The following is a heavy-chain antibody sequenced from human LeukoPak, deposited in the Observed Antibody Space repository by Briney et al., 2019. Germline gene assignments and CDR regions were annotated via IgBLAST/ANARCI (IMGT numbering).Heavy chain of an antibody. V-gene: IGHV3-23*01. CDR1: GFTFSSYA. D-gene: IGHD3-22*01. CDR2: ISGSGGST. Sequence: GGSLRLSCAASGFTFSSYAMSWVRQAPGKGLEWVSAISGSGGSTYYADSVKGRFTISRDNSKNTLYLQMNSLRAEDTAVYYCARYYYDSSGYYGGPFDYWGQGTLVTVSS. J-gene: IGHJ4*02. CDR3: ARYYYDSSGYYGGPFDY.